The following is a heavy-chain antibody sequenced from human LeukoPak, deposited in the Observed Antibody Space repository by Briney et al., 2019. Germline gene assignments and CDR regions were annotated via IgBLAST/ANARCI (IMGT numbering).Heavy chain of an antibody. V-gene: IGHV3-48*03. Sequence: GGSLRLSCAGSGFTFSSYAMNWVRQAPGKGLECLSYIDGSGSTTYYADSVKGRFTLVRDNAKNSVYLQMNSLRAEDTAVYYCARVSQPQQPLDYWGQGTLVTVSS. J-gene: IGHJ4*02. CDR2: IDGSGSTT. CDR3: ARVSQPQQPLDY. CDR1: GFTFSSYA. D-gene: IGHD6-13*01.